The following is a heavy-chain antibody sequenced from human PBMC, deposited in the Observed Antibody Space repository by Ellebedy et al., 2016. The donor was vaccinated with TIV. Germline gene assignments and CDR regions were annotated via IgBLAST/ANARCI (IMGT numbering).Heavy chain of an antibody. Sequence: GESLKISXAASGFIFNSYAMSWVRQAPGKGLEWVSAISGSGVTTYYADSVKGRFTISRDNSKNTLYLQMNSLKVEDTAVYYCWVPPTAIGAFDVWGQGTVVTFSS. D-gene: IGHD2-2*01. CDR2: ISGSGVTT. CDR1: GFIFNSYA. CDR3: WVPPTAIGAFDV. J-gene: IGHJ3*01. V-gene: IGHV3-23*01.